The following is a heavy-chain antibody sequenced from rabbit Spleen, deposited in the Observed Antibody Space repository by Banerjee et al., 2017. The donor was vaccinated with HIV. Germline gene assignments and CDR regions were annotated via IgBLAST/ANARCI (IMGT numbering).Heavy chain of an antibody. Sequence: QEQLVESGGDLVKPEGTLTLTCTVSGFSFSSNWICWVRQAPGKGLEWIACIDTNNGDTDYANWPKGRFTISKTSSTTVTLQMTSLTAADTATYFCARNYVNAFDPWGPGTLVTVS. V-gene: IGHV1S45*01. CDR2: IDTNNGDT. J-gene: IGHJ2*01. CDR3: ARNYVNAFDP. CDR1: GFSFSSNW. D-gene: IGHD1-1*01.